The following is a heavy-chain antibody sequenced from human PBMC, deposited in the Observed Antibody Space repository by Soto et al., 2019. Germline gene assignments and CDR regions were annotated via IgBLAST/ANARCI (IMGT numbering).Heavy chain of an antibody. CDR2: TYYRSKWYN. Sequence: SQTLSLTCDISGDSVSSNSAGWNWIRQTPSRGLEWLGRTYYRSKWYNNYAVSVKSRVSVNPDTAKNQFSLQLNSVTPEDTAVYYCAREWRPYYYDSSGYYYVIGWFDPWGQGTLVTVSS. CDR1: GDSVSSNSAG. D-gene: IGHD3-22*01. CDR3: AREWRPYYYDSSGYYYVIGWFDP. V-gene: IGHV6-1*01. J-gene: IGHJ5*02.